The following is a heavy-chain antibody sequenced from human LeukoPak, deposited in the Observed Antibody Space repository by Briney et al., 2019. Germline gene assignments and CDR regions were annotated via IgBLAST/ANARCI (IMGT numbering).Heavy chain of an antibody. D-gene: IGHD4-17*01. CDR3: AGDSKPTADAFDI. CDR1: GDSITSSHW. V-gene: IGHV4-4*02. J-gene: IGHJ3*02. Sequence: PSGTLSLTCTVSGDSITSSHWWSWIRQSPGKGLEWIGNTYHSDYTNYNPSLKGRATISVDKSKNQLSLKVISVTAADTAMYYCAGDSKPTADAFDIWGQGTMVTVSS. CDR2: TYHSDYT.